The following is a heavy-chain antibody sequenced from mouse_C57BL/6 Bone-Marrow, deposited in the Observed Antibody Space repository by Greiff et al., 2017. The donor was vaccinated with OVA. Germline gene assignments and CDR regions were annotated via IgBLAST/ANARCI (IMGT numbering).Heavy chain of an antibody. V-gene: IGHV14-2*01. CDR2: IDPEDGET. CDR1: GFNIKDYY. J-gene: IGHJ1*03. D-gene: IGHD1-1*01. CDR3: ASGDYYGSRNWYFDV. Sequence: EVQLQQSGAELVKPGASVKLSCTASGFNIKDYYMHWVKQRTEQGLEWIGRIDPEDGETKYASKFQGKATITADTSSNTAYLQLSSLTSEDTAVYYCASGDYYGSRNWYFDVWGTGTTVTVSS.